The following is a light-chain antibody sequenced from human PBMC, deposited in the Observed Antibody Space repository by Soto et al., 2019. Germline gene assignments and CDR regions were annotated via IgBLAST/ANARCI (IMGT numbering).Light chain of an antibody. J-gene: IGKJ3*01. CDR2: DAS. Sequence: EIVLTQSPGTLSLSPGERATLSCRASQSISSSYLAWYQQKPGQAPRVLIYDASSRATGIPDRFCGSGSGTDFTLTISRLEPEDFAVYYCHQYGTSRFTFGPGTKVDIK. CDR3: HQYGTSRFT. CDR1: QSISSSY. V-gene: IGKV3-20*01.